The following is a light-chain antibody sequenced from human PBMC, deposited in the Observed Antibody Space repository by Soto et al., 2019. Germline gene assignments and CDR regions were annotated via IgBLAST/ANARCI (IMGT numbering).Light chain of an antibody. CDR1: QSVSSY. V-gene: IGKV3-11*01. Sequence: EIVLTQSPATLSLSPGERATLSCRASQSVSSYLAWYQQKPGQAPRLLIYDASNRATGIPARFSGSGSGTDFTLTISSLEPEDCAVDYCQQRSNWLTYGGGTKGDIK. CDR3: QQRSNWLT. J-gene: IGKJ4*01. CDR2: DAS.